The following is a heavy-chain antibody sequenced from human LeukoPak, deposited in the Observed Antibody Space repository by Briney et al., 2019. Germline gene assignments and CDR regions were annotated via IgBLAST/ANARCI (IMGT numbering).Heavy chain of an antibody. D-gene: IGHD4-17*01. V-gene: IGHV3-13*01. J-gene: IGHJ4*02. Sequence: GGSLRLSCTASGFTFSNYDMHWVRQATGEGLEWVSAISTTGDTYYPGSVKGRFTISRENAKNSLYLQMNSLRAGDTAVYYCARAPHGDYFDYWGQGTLVTVSS. CDR3: ARAPHGDYFDY. CDR1: GFTFSNYD. CDR2: ISTTGDT.